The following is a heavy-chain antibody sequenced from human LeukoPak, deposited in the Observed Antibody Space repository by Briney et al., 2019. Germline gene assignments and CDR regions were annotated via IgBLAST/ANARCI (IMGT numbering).Heavy chain of an antibody. CDR2: IKQDGSEK. Sequence: GGSLRLSCAASGFTFSSYWMSWVRQAPGKGLEWVANIKQDGSEKYYVDSVKGRFTISRDNAKNSLYLQMNSLRAEDTAVYYCARIYDFWSGPGTYFDYWGQGTLVTVSS. J-gene: IGHJ4*02. D-gene: IGHD3-3*01. V-gene: IGHV3-7*01. CDR1: GFTFSSYW. CDR3: ARIYDFWSGPGTYFDY.